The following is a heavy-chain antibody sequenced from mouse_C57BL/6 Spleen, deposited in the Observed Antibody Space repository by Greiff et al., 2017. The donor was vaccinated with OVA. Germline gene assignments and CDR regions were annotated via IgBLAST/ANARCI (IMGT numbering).Heavy chain of an antibody. CDR3: ARRSYDGYFDV. Sequence: VKLQESGAELVKPGASVKLSCKASGYTFTSYWMHWVKQRPGQGLEWIGMIHPNSGSTNYNEKFKSKATLTVDKSSSTAYMQLSSLTSEDSAVYYCARRSYDGYFDVWGTGTTVTVSS. V-gene: IGHV1-64*01. CDR2: IHPNSGST. D-gene: IGHD2-3*01. CDR1: GYTFTSYW. J-gene: IGHJ1*03.